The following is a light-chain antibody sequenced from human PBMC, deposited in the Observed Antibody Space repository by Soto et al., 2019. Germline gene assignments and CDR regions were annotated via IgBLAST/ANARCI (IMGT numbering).Light chain of an antibody. CDR3: QQHNQWPIT. CDR2: GAS. CDR1: QTGGTY. J-gene: IGKJ5*01. Sequence: EIVLTQSPATLSVSPGDRASLSCRASQTGGTYLAWYQQKPGQAPRLLIYGASTRATGIPARFSGSGSGTEFTLTINSLQSEDSAVYSCQQHNQWPITFGQGTRLEI. V-gene: IGKV3-15*01.